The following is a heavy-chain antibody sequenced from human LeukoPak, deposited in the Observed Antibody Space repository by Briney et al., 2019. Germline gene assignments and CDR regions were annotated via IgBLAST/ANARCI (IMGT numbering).Heavy chain of an antibody. CDR2: ISSSSSTI. J-gene: IGHJ4*02. D-gene: IGHD6-19*01. CDR1: GFTFSPHS. V-gene: IGHV3-48*02. Sequence: GGSLRLSCVASGFTFSPHSMNWVRQAPGKGLECVSYISSSSSTIYYADSVKGRFTISRDSAKNSLYLQMNSLRDEDTAVYYCARGRAVAGTGNNYFDYWGQGTLVTVSS. CDR3: ARGRAVAGTGNNYFDY.